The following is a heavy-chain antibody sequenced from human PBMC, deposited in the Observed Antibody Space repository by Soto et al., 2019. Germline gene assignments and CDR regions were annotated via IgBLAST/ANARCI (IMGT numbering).Heavy chain of an antibody. Sequence: PSETLSLTCTVSGGSISSGGYYWSWIRQHPGKGLEWIGYIYYSGSTYYNPSLKSRVTISVDTSKNQFSLKLSSVTAADTAVYYCASLSALGYCSSTSCYPYFDYWGQGTLVTVSS. CDR3: ASLSALGYCSSTSCYPYFDY. D-gene: IGHD2-2*01. V-gene: IGHV4-31*03. J-gene: IGHJ4*02. CDR1: GGSISSGGYY. CDR2: IYYSGST.